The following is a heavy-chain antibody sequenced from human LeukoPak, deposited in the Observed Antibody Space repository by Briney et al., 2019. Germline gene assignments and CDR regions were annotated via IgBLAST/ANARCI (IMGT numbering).Heavy chain of an antibody. CDR2: IYYSGST. D-gene: IGHD3/OR15-3a*01. V-gene: IGHV4-59*01. CDR3: ARLFRLRGFDP. Sequence: KPSETLSLTCTVSGGSISSYYWSWIRQPPAKGLEWIGYIYYSGSTNYNPSLKSRVTISVDTSKHQFSLKRSSVTAADTAVYYWARLFRLRGFDPWGEGTLVTVSS. J-gene: IGHJ5*02. CDR1: GGSISSYY.